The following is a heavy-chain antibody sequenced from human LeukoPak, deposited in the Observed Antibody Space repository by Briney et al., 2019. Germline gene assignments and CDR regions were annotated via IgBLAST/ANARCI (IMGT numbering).Heavy chain of an antibody. D-gene: IGHD6-19*01. CDR3: AKEMGSGWSFDY. V-gene: IGHV3-43*02. CDR1: GFTFHNYA. Sequence: GGSLRLSCAASGFTFHNYAMNWVRQAPGKGLEWVSHIKGNGGTTYNADSVKGRLTISRDNTKNSLYLQMNSLRNHDTALYNCAKEMGSGWSFDYWGQGTLVTVSS. CDR2: IKGNGGTT. J-gene: IGHJ4*02.